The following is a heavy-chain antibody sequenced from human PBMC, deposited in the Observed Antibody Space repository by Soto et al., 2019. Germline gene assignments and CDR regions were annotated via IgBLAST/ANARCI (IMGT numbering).Heavy chain of an antibody. J-gene: IGHJ4*02. D-gene: IGHD6-19*01. CDR3: ARAPTAKWLVGGYFDY. CDR2: IIPIFGTA. Sequence: QVQLVQSGAEVKKPGSSVKVSCKASGGTFSSYAISWVRQAPGQGLEWMGGIIPIFGTANYAQKFQGRVTITADESTSTADMELSSLRSEDTAVYYCARAPTAKWLVGGYFDYWGQGTLVTVSS. V-gene: IGHV1-69*01. CDR1: GGTFSSYA.